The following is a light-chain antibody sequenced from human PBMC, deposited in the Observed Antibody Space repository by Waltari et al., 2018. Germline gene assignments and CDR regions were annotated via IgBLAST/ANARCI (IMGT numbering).Light chain of an antibody. J-gene: IGKJ1*01. CDR2: AAS. CDR3: QQSYNFPWT. CDR1: QSISSY. V-gene: IGKV1-39*01. Sequence: DIQMTQSPSSLSASVGDRVTITCRASQSISSYLNWNQQKPGKAPNLLIYAASSLQSGVPSRFSGSGSETDFTLTISSLQPEDFATYYCQQSYNFPWTFGQGTKVEIK.